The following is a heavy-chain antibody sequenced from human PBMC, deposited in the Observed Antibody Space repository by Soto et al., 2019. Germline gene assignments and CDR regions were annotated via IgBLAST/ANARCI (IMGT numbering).Heavy chain of an antibody. Sequence: PGGSLRLSCVASGLTFSSFYMGWVRQAPGKGLEWVANIKQTGSEKYYVDSVKDRFTISRDDAKNSLYLQMNSLRAEDTAVYYCAREWSYFDYWGQGTLVTVSS. D-gene: IGHD3-3*01. J-gene: IGHJ4*02. CDR1: GLTFSSFY. CDR2: IKQTGSEK. V-gene: IGHV3-7*01. CDR3: AREWSYFDY.